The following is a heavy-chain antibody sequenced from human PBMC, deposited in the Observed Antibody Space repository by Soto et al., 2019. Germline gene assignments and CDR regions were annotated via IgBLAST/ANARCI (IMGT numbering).Heavy chain of an antibody. J-gene: IGHJ6*02. CDR1: GGTFSNSA. CDR3: ARDKDRLQLGGNYYYILDV. V-gene: IGHV1-69*12. D-gene: IGHD5-12*01. Sequence: QVQLEQSGAEVKKPGSSVKVSCKASGGTFSNSAISWVRQAPGQGLEWMGGIMPIFRTPDYAQKFQGRVIVTADESMRTVYMELSGLRSDDTAVYYCARDKDRLQLGGNYYYILDVWGQGTTVTVSS. CDR2: IMPIFRTP.